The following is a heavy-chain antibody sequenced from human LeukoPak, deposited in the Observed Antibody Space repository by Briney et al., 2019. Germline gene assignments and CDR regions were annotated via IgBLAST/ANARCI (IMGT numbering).Heavy chain of an antibody. J-gene: IGHJ4*02. CDR1: GFTFRSYG. V-gene: IGHV3-21*01. CDR2: ISGGSNYI. Sequence: PGGSLRLSCAASGFTFRSYGMNWVRQAPGKGLEWVSSISGGSNYIYYADSVRGRFTISRDNAKSSLYLQMNSLRAEDTAVYYCARDSTVYSGNYYAPTDPDYWGQGTQVTVSS. D-gene: IGHD1-26*01. CDR3: ARDSTVYSGNYYAPTDPDY.